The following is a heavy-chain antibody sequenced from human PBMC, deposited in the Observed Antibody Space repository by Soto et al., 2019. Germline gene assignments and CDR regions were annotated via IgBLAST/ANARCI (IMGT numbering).Heavy chain of an antibody. CDR3: ARSKVHRYDFWSGSPRDYYYGMDV. D-gene: IGHD3-3*01. CDR2: INHSGST. J-gene: IGHJ6*02. CDR1: CGSFIGYY. Sequence: SVTLSLTYAVYCGSFIGYYWSWILQPPGKGLECIVEINHSGSTNYNPSLKSRVTISVDTSKNQFSLKLSSVTAADTAVYYCARSKVHRYDFWSGSPRDYYYGMDVWGQGTTVTVSS. V-gene: IGHV4-34*01.